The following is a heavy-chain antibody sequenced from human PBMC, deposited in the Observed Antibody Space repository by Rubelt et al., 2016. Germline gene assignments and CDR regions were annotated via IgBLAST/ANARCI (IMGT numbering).Heavy chain of an antibody. CDR3: ARSPIAARPFDY. J-gene: IGHJ4*02. D-gene: IGHD6-6*01. V-gene: IGHV3-23*01. Sequence: EVQLLESGGGLVQPGGSLRLSCAASGFTFSSYAMSWVRQAPGKGLEWVSGVSGSGGSTYYADSVKGRFTISRDNSRNTMYLQMSSLRAGDTAVYYCARSPIAARPFDYWGQGTLVTVSS. CDR1: GFTFSSYA. CDR2: VSGSGGST.